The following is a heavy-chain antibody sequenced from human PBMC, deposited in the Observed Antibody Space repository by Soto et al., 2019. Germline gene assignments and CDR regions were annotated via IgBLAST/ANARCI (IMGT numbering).Heavy chain of an antibody. CDR3: ARSLTRITIFGVVIPHDPFDI. V-gene: IGHV3-7*01. J-gene: IGHJ3*02. Sequence: GGSLRLSCAASGFTFSSYWMSWVRQAPGKGLEWVANIKQDGSEKYYVDSVKGRFTISRDNAKNSLYLQMNSLRAEDTAVYYCARSLTRITIFGVVIPHDPFDIWGQGTMVPVSS. CDR1: GFTFSSYW. D-gene: IGHD3-3*01. CDR2: IKQDGSEK.